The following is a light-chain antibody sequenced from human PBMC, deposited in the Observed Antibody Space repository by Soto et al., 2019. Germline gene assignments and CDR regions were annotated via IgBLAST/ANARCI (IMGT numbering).Light chain of an antibody. V-gene: IGKV3-11*01. CDR2: DAS. Sequence: EIVLTQSPATLSLSPGERATLSCRASQSVSSYLAWYQQKPGQAPRLLIYDASNRATGIPARFSGSGSGTDFTLTISSLEPEDFAIYYCQQRRNWPPVTFGGGTKVEIK. J-gene: IGKJ4*01. CDR3: QQRRNWPPVT. CDR1: QSVSSY.